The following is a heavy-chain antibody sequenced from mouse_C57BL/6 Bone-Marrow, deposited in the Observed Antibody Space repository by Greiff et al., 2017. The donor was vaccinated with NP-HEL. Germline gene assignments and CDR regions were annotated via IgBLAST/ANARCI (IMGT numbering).Heavy chain of an antibody. CDR3: TTNWYFDV. CDR1: GYTFTDYE. J-gene: IGHJ1*03. V-gene: IGHV1-15*01. CDR2: IDPETGGT. Sequence: ESGAELVRPGASVTLSCKASGYTFTDYEMHWVKQTPVHGLEWIGAIDPETGGTAYNQKFKGKAILTADKSSSTAYMELRSLTSEDSAVYYCTTNWYFDVWGTGTTVTVSS.